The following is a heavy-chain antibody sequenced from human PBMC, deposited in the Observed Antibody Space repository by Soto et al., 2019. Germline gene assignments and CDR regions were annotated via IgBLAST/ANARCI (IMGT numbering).Heavy chain of an antibody. CDR2: ITDSSDTV. J-gene: IGHJ4*02. CDR3: ARDFGHGYYLDY. V-gene: IGHV3-48*02. CDR1: GFSFSNCS. D-gene: IGHD3-3*01. Sequence: GGSLRLSCVASGFSFSNCSMNWVRQAPGKGLEWVSYITDSSDTVHYADSVRGRFTISRDNAESSLYLQMNSLRDEDTAVYFCARDFGHGYYLDYWGRGTLVTV.